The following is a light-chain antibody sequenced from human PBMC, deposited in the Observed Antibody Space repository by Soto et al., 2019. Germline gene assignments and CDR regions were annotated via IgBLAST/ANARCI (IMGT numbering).Light chain of an antibody. CDR2: KDS. V-gene: IGLV3-25*02. Sequence: SYELTQSPSVSVSPGQTARITCSGDALPKQYAYWYQQKPGQAPVLVIYKDSERPSGIPERFSGSSSGTTVTLTISGVQAEDEADYYCQSADSSGTSLVFGTGTKVTVL. J-gene: IGLJ1*01. CDR1: ALPKQY. CDR3: QSADSSGTSLV.